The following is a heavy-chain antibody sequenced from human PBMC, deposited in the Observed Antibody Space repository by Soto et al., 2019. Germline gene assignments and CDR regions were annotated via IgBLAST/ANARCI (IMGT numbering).Heavy chain of an antibody. Sequence: QVQLVQSGAEVKKPGASVKVSCKASGYTFTSYDINWVRQATGQGLEWMGWMNPNSGNTGYAQKFQGRVTMTRNTSISTAYMELSSPRSEDTAVYYCARGRRCSGGSCYPYYYYYYMDVWGKGTTVTVSS. CDR3: ARGRRCSGGSCYPYYYYYYMDV. D-gene: IGHD2-15*01. V-gene: IGHV1-8*01. J-gene: IGHJ6*03. CDR2: MNPNSGNT. CDR1: GYTFTSYD.